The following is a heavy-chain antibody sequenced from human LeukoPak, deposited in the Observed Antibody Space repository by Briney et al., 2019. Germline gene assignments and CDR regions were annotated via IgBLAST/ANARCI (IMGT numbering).Heavy chain of an antibody. Sequence: GGSLRLSCAASGFTFSSYSMNWVRQAPGKGLEWVSYISSSSSTIYYADSVKGRFTISRDNAQNSLYLQMNSLRAEDTAVYYCARAGLGTMRTTPGVDYWGQGTLVTVSS. CDR3: ARAGLGTMRTTPGVDY. CDR2: ISSSSSTI. V-gene: IGHV3-48*04. J-gene: IGHJ4*02. D-gene: IGHD1/OR15-1a*01. CDR1: GFTFSSYS.